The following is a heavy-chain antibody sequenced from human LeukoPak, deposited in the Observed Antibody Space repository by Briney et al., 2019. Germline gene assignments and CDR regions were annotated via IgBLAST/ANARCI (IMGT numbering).Heavy chain of an antibody. Sequence: PSETLSLTCTVSGGSISSYYWSWLRQPPGKGLEWIGFIYYSGSTNYNPSLKSRVTISVDTSKNQFSLKLSSVTAADTAVYYCARGPLGYCSSTSCYGYYFDYWGQGTLVTVCS. J-gene: IGHJ4*02. CDR3: ARGPLGYCSSTSCYGYYFDY. CDR1: GGSISSYY. CDR2: IYYSGST. D-gene: IGHD2-2*01. V-gene: IGHV4-59*01.